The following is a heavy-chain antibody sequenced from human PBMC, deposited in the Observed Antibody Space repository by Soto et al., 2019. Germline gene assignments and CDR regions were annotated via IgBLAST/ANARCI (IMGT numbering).Heavy chain of an antibody. CDR1: GFTFSSYG. CDR2: ISYDGSNK. V-gene: IGHV3-30*18. J-gene: IGHJ6*02. D-gene: IGHD3-22*01. Sequence: QVQLVESGGGVVQPGRSLRLSCAASGFTFSSYGMHWVRQAPGKGLEWVAVISYDGSNKYYADSVKGRFTISRDNSKNTLYLKMNSLRAEDTAVYYCAKDYYDSSGYSVHYYYYGMDVWGQGTTVTVSS. CDR3: AKDYYDSSGYSVHYYYYGMDV.